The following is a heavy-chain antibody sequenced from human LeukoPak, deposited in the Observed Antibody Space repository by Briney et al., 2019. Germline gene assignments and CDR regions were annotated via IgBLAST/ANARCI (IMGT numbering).Heavy chain of an antibody. V-gene: IGHV4-34*01. J-gene: IGHJ5*02. CDR2: IDHSAST. CDR1: LGSLSGDY. CDR3: ARGGAPYGDYYWFDP. D-gene: IGHD4-17*01. Sequence: PSETLSLTSALYLGSLSGDYWSWIRQPPGHEVEWSAEIDHSASTNYNPSLTSRVTISVHTSKNQFSLTLSSVTAAATAGHYRARGGAPYGDYYWFDPWGQGTLATVSS.